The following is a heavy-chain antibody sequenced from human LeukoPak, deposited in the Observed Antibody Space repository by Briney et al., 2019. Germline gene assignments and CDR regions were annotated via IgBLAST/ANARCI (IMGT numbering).Heavy chain of an antibody. J-gene: IGHJ4*02. CDR1: GFTFSSES. CDR2: ISSSSNTI. Sequence: QSGGSLRLSCATSGFTFSSESMNWVRQAPGKGLEWVSYISSSSNTIYYADSVKGRFTISRDNAKNSLYLQINSLRAEDTAVYYCARDPSYYDILTGHLEGGIYFDYWGQGTLVTVSS. D-gene: IGHD3-9*01. V-gene: IGHV3-48*01. CDR3: ARDPSYYDILTGHLEGGIYFDY.